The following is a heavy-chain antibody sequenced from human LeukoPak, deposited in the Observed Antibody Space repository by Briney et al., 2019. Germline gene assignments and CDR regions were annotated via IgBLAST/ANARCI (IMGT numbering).Heavy chain of an antibody. CDR3: ARVTYGSGTYGAFDY. Sequence: PGGSLRLSCAASGFTFSSSAMSWVRQAPGKGLEWVSTISGSDSSTHYADSVKGRFTISRDNSKNTLYLQMNSLRAEDTAVYYCARVTYGSGTYGAFDYWGQGTLVTVSS. V-gene: IGHV3-23*01. CDR2: ISGSDSST. CDR1: GFTFSSSA. J-gene: IGHJ4*02. D-gene: IGHD3-10*01.